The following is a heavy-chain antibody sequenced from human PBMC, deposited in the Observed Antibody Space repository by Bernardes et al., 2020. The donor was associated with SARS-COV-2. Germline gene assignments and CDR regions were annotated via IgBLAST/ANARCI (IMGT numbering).Heavy chain of an antibody. CDR2: ISYDGSNK. CDR3: ARTGGYYDAFDI. Sequence: GGSLRLSCAASGFTFNNYGMHWVRQAPGKGLEWVAFISYDGSNKYYADSVKGRFTISRDNSKNTLYLQMNSLRAEDTAVYYCARTGGYYDAFDIWGQGTMVTVSS. CDR1: GFTFNNYG. J-gene: IGHJ3*02. D-gene: IGHD3-22*01. V-gene: IGHV3-30*03.